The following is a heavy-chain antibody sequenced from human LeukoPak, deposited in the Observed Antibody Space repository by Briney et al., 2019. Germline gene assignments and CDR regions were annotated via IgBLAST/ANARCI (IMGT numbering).Heavy chain of an antibody. V-gene: IGHV1-18*01. CDR1: DYTFNSYG. J-gene: IGHJ3*02. D-gene: IGHD5-18*01. CDR2: ISVYSGIT. Sequence: ASVKVSCKAADYTFNSYGISWVRQAPGQGLGWMGWISVYSGITKSAQKVQGRVTMTTDTSTSTAYRELRSLRSDDTAVYYCARTRGYSYGPLGEDAFDIWGQGTMVTVSS. CDR3: ARTRGYSYGPLGEDAFDI.